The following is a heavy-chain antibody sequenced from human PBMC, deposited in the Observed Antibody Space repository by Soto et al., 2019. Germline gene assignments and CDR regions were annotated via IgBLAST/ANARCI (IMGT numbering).Heavy chain of an antibody. J-gene: IGHJ4*02. V-gene: IGHV4-59*01. CDR3: ARDLDGDYFDY. CDR1: GGSTSSYY. Sequence: PSETLSLTCTVSGGSTSSYYWSWIRQPPGKGLEWIGYIYYSGSTNYNPSLKSRVTISVDTSKNQFSLKLSSVTAADTAVYYCARDLDGDYFDYWGQGTLVTVSS. D-gene: IGHD4-17*01. CDR2: IYYSGST.